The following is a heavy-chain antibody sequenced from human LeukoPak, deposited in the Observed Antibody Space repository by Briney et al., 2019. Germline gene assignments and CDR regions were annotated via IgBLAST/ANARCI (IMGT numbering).Heavy chain of an antibody. J-gene: IGHJ4*02. CDR3: ARDRQRAAAYYFDH. D-gene: IGHD6-25*01. Sequence: GGSLRLSCAASGFIFSNYAMHWVRQAPGKGLEWVAVIAADGRDKHHADSVKGRFTISRDNSNNATYLEMNSLRADDTAAYYCARDRQRAAAYYFDHWGQGALVTLST. CDR2: IAADGRDK. CDR1: GFIFSNYA. V-gene: IGHV3-30*04.